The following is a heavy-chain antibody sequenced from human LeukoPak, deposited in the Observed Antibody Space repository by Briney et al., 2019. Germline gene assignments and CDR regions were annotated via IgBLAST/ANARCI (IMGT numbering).Heavy chain of an antibody. J-gene: IGHJ4*02. CDR3: VRPTLSSVWYYCDY. CDR1: GYSFTNYW. D-gene: IGHD6-19*01. CDR2: IYPGDSDT. Sequence: GESLKISCKGSGYSFTNYWIGWVRQMPGKGLEWMGIIYPGDSDTRYSPSFQGQVTISADKSITTAYLQWSSLRASDTAMYYCVRPTLSSVWYYCDYWGQGTLVTVSS. V-gene: IGHV5-51*01.